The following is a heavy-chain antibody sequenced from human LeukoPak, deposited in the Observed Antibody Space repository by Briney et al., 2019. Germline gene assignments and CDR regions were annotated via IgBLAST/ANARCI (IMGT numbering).Heavy chain of an antibody. CDR3: AITPGYSSGWYAY. Sequence: SETLSLTCTVSGDFISSYYWNWIRQPPGEGLEWIGYIYYSGSTNYNPSLKSRVTISIDTSKNRFSLKLSSVTAADTAVYYCAITPGYSSGWYAYWGQGTLVTVSS. J-gene: IGHJ4*02. V-gene: IGHV4-59*01. CDR2: IYYSGST. D-gene: IGHD6-19*01. CDR1: GDFISSYY.